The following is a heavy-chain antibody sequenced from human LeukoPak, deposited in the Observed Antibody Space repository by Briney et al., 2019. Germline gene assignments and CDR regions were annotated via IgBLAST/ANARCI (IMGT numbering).Heavy chain of an antibody. CDR2: INSDGSST. CDR1: GFTFSSYW. J-gene: IGHJ4*02. V-gene: IGHV3-74*01. Sequence: GGSLRLSCAASGFTFSSYWMHWVRQAPGKGLVWVSRINSDGSSTSYADSVKGRFTISRDNAKNTLYLQMNSLRAEDTAVYYCAFLGDSSSWYGLDYWGQGTLVTVSS. D-gene: IGHD6-13*01. CDR3: AFLGDSSSWYGLDY.